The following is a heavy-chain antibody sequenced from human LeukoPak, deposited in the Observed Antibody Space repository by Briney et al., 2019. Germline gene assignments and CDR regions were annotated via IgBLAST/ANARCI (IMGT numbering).Heavy chain of an antibody. CDR2: IYHSGST. CDR1: GYSISSGYY. Sequence: PSETLSLTCTVSGYSISSGYYWGWIRQPPGKGLEWIGSIYHSGSTYYNPSLKSRVTISVDTSKNQFSLKLSSVTAADTAVYYCVRRGYSYGYHLYFDYWGQGTLVTVSS. J-gene: IGHJ4*02. V-gene: IGHV4-38-2*02. CDR3: VRRGYSYGYHLYFDY. D-gene: IGHD5-18*01.